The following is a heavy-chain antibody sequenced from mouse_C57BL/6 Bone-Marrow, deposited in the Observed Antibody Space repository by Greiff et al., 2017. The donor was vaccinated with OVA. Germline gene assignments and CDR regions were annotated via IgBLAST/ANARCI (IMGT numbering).Heavy chain of an antibody. CDR2: IYPGDGDT. CDR3: ARSGVLYDYDGDY. D-gene: IGHD2-4*01. Sequence: VQLQQSGAELVKPGASVKISCKASGYAFSSYWMNWVKQRPGKGLEWIGQIYPGDGDTNYNGKFKGKATLTADKSSSTAYMQLSSLTSEDSAVYCCARSGVLYDYDGDYWGQGTTLTVSS. V-gene: IGHV1-80*01. CDR1: GYAFSSYW. J-gene: IGHJ2*01.